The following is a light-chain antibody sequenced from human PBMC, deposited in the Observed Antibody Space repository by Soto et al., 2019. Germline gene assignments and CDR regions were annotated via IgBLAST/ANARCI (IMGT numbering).Light chain of an antibody. Sequence: EVVLTQSPGTLSLSPGERATLSCRASQSVSSKYLAWYQQKPGQAPRVLIYGTSIRASGVPERFSGGGSGTGFTLTITRQEPEDFAVYCCQQYGSSLFTFGPGTKVDIK. J-gene: IGKJ3*01. CDR3: QQYGSSLFT. CDR2: GTS. CDR1: QSVSSKY. V-gene: IGKV3-20*01.